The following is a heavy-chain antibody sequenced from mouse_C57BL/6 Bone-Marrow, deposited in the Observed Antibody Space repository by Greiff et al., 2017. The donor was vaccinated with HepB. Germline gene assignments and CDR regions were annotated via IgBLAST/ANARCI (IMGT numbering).Heavy chain of an antibody. CDR3: ARVRIGYYGSSYFDY. CDR2: INPNNGGT. J-gene: IGHJ2*01. V-gene: IGHV1-26*01. D-gene: IGHD1-1*01. Sequence: VQLQQSGPELVKPGASVKISCKASGYTFTDYYMNWVKQSHGKSLEWIGDINPNNGGTSYNQKFKGKATLTVDKSSSTAYMELRSLTSEDSAVYYCARVRIGYYGSSYFDYWGQGTTLTVSS. CDR1: GYTFTDYY.